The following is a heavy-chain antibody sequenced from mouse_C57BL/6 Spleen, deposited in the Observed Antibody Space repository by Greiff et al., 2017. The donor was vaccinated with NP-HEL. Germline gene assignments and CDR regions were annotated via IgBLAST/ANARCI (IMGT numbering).Heavy chain of an antibody. D-gene: IGHD2-1*01. CDR3: ARGGGNLYYFDY. Sequence: EVKLMESGGGLVKPGGSLKLSCAASGFTFSSYAMSWVRQTPEKRLEWVATISDGGSYTYYPDNVKGRFTISRDNAKNNLYLQMSHLKSEDTAMYYCARGGGNLYYFDYWGQGTTLTVSS. V-gene: IGHV5-4*03. CDR1: GFTFSSYA. J-gene: IGHJ2*01. CDR2: ISDGGSYT.